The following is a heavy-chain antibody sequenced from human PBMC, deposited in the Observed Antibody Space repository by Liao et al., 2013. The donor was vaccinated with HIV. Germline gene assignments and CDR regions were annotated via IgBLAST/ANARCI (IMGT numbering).Heavy chain of an antibody. V-gene: IGHV4-30-2*01. Sequence: QLQLQESGSGLVKPSQTLSLTCAVSGGSISSGGYYWGWIRQAPGKGLEWLGEVTHSGGTNHNPSLKSRLTISVDTSKNQVSLKLDSVTAADTGVYYCARGRTVATTPLAYWGQGTLVTVSS. J-gene: IGHJ4*02. D-gene: IGHD5-12*01. CDR1: GGSISSGGYY. CDR2: VTHSGGT. CDR3: ARGRTVATTPLAY.